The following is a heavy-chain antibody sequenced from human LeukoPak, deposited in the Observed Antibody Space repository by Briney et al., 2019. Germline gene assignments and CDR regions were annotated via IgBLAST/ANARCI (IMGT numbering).Heavy chain of an antibody. Sequence: PSETLSLTCTVSGGSISSYYWSWIRQPAGKGLEWIGRIDTSGSTNYNPSLKSRVTMSVDTSKNQFSLKLSSVTAADTAVYYCARGVHLYGDYEDYYGMDVWGQGTTVTVSS. D-gene: IGHD4-17*01. V-gene: IGHV4-4*07. CDR2: IDTSGST. CDR1: GGSISSYY. J-gene: IGHJ6*02. CDR3: ARGVHLYGDYEDYYGMDV.